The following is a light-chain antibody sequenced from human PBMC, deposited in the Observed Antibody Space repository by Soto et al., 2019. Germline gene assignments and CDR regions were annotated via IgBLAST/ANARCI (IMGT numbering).Light chain of an antibody. CDR1: PSVTNF. CDR2: GAF. Sequence: EIVLTQSPATLSFSPWERSTLSCRASPSVTNFLAWYQQKPGQAPRLLIYGAFNRATGIPARFSGSGSGTDFTLTISSLEPEDSAVYYCQQRNVWPPVTFGQGTRLEIK. V-gene: IGKV3-11*01. J-gene: IGKJ5*01. CDR3: QQRNVWPPVT.